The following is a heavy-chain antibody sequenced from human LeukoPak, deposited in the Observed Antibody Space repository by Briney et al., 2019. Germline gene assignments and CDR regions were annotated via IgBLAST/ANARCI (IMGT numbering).Heavy chain of an antibody. Sequence: GGSLRLSCAASGFTFDDYAMHWVRQAPGKGLEWVSGISWNSGSIGYADSVKGRFTISRDNAKNSLYLQMNSLRAEDTALYYCAKDLGYCSSTSCFRPTIYSMDVWGQGTTVTVSS. V-gene: IGHV3-9*01. CDR2: ISWNSGSI. CDR3: AKDLGYCSSTSCFRPTIYSMDV. J-gene: IGHJ6*02. D-gene: IGHD2-2*01. CDR1: GFTFDDYA.